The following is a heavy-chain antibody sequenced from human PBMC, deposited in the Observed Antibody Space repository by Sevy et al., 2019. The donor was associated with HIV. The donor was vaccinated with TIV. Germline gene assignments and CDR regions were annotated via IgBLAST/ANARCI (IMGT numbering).Heavy chain of an antibody. D-gene: IGHD6-19*01. J-gene: IGHJ5*02. CDR3: AKAGVAGYNWFDP. CDR1: GFTFSSYA. V-gene: IGHV3-23*01. CDR2: ISGSGGST. Sequence: GESLKISCAASGFTFSSYAMSWVRQAPGKGLEWVSAISGSGGSTYYADSVKGRFTISRDNSKNTLYLQMNSLRAEDTAVYYCAKAGVAGYNWFDPWGQGTLVTVSS.